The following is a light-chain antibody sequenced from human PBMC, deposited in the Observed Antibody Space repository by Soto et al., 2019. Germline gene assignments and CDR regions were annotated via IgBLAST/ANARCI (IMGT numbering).Light chain of an antibody. CDR2: DDN. V-gene: IGLV1-51*01. CDR1: RSNIGGNP. Sequence: QSVLTQRPSLSAATGHKVKISCSGSRSNIGGNPVSWYQQLTGTSPKLLIYDDNKRPSCIPDRFSGSKSGTSATLGITGFQTGDEADYYCGSWDSSLSASVFGTGTKVTVL. J-gene: IGLJ1*01. CDR3: GSWDSSLSASV.